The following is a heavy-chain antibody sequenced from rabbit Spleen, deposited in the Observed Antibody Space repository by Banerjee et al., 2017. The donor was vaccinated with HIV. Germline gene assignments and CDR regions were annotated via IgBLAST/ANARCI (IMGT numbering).Heavy chain of an antibody. CDR2: SNIVTGKS. CDR3: ARDSGTSFSTYGMDL. D-gene: IGHD8-1*01. CDR1: GFSFSSSDY. V-gene: IGHV1S45*01. J-gene: IGHJ6*01. Sequence: QEQLVESGGDLVQPEGSLTLTCTASGFSFSSSDYMCWVRQAPGKGLEWIACSNIVTGKSVYARWAKGRFTISKTSSTTVTLQMTSLTAADTATYFCARDSGTSFSTYGMDLWGQGTLVTVS.